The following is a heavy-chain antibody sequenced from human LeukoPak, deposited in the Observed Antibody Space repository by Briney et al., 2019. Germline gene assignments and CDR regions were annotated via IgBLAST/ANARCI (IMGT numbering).Heavy chain of an antibody. Sequence: PSETLSLTCAVYGGSFSGYYWSWIRQPPGKGLEWIGEINHSGSTNYNPSLKSRVTISVDTSKNQFSLKLSSVTAADTAVYYCARSRYDSSGYYKYWGQGTLGTVSS. J-gene: IGHJ4*02. CDR2: INHSGST. D-gene: IGHD3-22*01. CDR3: ARSRYDSSGYYKY. V-gene: IGHV4-34*01. CDR1: GGSFSGYY.